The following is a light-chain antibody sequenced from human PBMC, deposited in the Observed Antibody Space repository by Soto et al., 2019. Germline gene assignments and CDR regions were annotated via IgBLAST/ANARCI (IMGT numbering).Light chain of an antibody. CDR3: QQYNNWPPYT. V-gene: IGKV3-15*01. Sequence: EIVLTQSPATLSVSPGERATLSCRASQSVTTRLAWYQQKPGQAPRLLIYGASTRATRIPARFSGSGSDTEFTLTISSLQSEDFAVYYCQQYNNWPPYTFGQGTKLEIK. CDR2: GAS. CDR1: QSVTTR. J-gene: IGKJ2*01.